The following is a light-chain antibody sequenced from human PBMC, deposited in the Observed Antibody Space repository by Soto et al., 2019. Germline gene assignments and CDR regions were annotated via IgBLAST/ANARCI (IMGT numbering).Light chain of an antibody. CDR1: SIDVGNFDL. CDR3: SLKTSSVTWV. V-gene: IGLV2-18*01. Sequence: QSALTQPPFVSGSPGQSVTISCTGTSIDVGNFDLVSWYQQPPGTAPKLLIYQVSNRPSGVPDRFSGSQSGNTASLTISGLQAEDEADYYCSLKTSSVTWVFGGGTKLTVL. J-gene: IGLJ3*02. CDR2: QVS.